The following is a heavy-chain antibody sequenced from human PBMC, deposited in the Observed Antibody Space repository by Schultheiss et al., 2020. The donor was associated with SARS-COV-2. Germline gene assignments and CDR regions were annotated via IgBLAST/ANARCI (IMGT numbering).Heavy chain of an antibody. Sequence: ASVKVSCKASGGTFSSYAISWVRQAPGQGLEWMGWISAYNGNTNYAQKFQGRVTMTRDTSISTAYMELSRLRSDDTAVYYCARGAILGVVTGDYWGQGTLVTVSS. D-gene: IGHD3-3*01. CDR3: ARGAILGVVTGDY. V-gene: IGHV1-18*01. J-gene: IGHJ4*02. CDR1: GGTFSSYA. CDR2: ISAYNGNT.